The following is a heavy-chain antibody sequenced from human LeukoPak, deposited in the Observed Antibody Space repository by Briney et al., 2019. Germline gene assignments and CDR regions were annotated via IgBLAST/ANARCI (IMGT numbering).Heavy chain of an antibody. CDR2: IHHSGST. Sequence: SETLSLTCAVSGYSISRGYHWGWIRQPPGKGLEWIGSIHHSGSTYYNSSLKSRVTISVDTSKNQFSLKVSSVTAADTAVYYCARVNWQPDYWGQGTMVTVSS. V-gene: IGHV4-38-2*01. CDR1: GYSISRGYH. J-gene: IGHJ4*02. CDR3: ARVNWQPDY. D-gene: IGHD1-1*01.